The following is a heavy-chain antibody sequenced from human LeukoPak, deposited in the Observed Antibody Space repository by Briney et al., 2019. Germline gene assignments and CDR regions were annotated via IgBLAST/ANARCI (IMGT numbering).Heavy chain of an antibody. Sequence: SETLSLTCTVSGGSISSSSYYWGWIRQPPGKGLEWIGSIYYSGSTYYNPSLKSRVTISVDTSKNQFSLKLSSVTAADTAVYYCARSVEGYCSGGSCYSYYHYMDVWGKGTTVTVSS. V-gene: IGHV4-39*07. D-gene: IGHD2-15*01. CDR2: IYYSGST. CDR1: GGSISSSSYY. J-gene: IGHJ6*03. CDR3: ARSVEGYCSGGSCYSYYHYMDV.